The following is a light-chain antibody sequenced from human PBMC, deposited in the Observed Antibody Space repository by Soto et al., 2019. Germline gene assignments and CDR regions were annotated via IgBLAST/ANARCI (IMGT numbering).Light chain of an antibody. J-gene: IGLJ2*01. CDR2: GNS. Sequence: QSVLTQPPSVSGAPGQRVTISCTGSSSNIGAGYDVHWYQQLPGTAPKLLIYGNSNRPSGVPDRFSGSKSGTSASLAITGIQAEDDADYYCQSYDSSLSGSIFGGGTKLTDL. CDR3: QSYDSSLSGSI. CDR1: SSNIGAGYD. V-gene: IGLV1-40*01.